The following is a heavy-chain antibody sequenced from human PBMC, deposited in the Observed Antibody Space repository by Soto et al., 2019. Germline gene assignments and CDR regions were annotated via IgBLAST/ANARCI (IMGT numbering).Heavy chain of an antibody. V-gene: IGHV1-69*04. J-gene: IGHJ4*02. D-gene: IGHD2-21*02. CDR3: AKDADFYTKSANDY. CDR2: IIPILGIA. Sequence: GASVKVSCKASGGTFSSYTISWVRQAPGQGLEWMGRIIPILGIANYAQKFQGRVTITADKSTSTAYMELSSLRSEDTAVYHCAKDADFYTKSANDYWGQGTLVTVSS. CDR1: GGTFSSYT.